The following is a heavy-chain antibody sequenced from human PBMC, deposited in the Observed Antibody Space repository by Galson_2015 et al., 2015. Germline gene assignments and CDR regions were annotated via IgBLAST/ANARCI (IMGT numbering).Heavy chain of an antibody. J-gene: IGHJ6*02. CDR3: ARDRALVAARSYYYYYGMDV. CDR1: GFTFSSYG. CDR2: ISYDGSNK. Sequence: SLRLSCAASGFTFSSYGMHWVRQAPGKGLEWVAVISYDGSNKYYADSVKGRFTISRDNSKNTLYLQMNSLRAEDTAVYYCARDRALVAARSYYYYYGMDVWGQGTTVTVSS. V-gene: IGHV3-30*03. D-gene: IGHD2-15*01.